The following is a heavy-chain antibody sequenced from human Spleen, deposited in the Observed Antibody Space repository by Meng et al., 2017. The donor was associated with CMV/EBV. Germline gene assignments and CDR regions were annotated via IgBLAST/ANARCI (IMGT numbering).Heavy chain of an antibody. V-gene: IGHV4-39*07. CDR1: GGSVRSSGYY. Sequence: GSLRLSCSVSGGSVRSSGYYWGWIRQPPGKGLEWIATIYYTGDTNYIPSLKSRATISVDRPKKQFSLELTSVTAADTAVYFCARIGWSSWPGISWFDPWGLGTLVTVSS. D-gene: IGHD6-13*01. CDR2: IYYTGDT. CDR3: ARIGWSSWPGISWFDP. J-gene: IGHJ5*02.